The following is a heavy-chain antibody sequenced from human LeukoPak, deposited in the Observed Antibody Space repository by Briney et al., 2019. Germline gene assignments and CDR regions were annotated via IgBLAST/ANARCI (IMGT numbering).Heavy chain of an antibody. CDR1: GGSFSGYY. J-gene: IGHJ4*02. CDR2: INHSGST. D-gene: IGHD3-22*01. CDR3: ARRDYYDSSGPPFDYYFDY. V-gene: IGHV4-34*01. Sequence: PSETLSLTCAVYGGSFSGYYWSWIRQPPGKGLEWIGEINHSGSTNYNPSLKSRVTISVDTSKNQFSLKLSSVTAADTAVYYCARRDYYDSSGPPFDYYFDYWGQGTLVTVSS.